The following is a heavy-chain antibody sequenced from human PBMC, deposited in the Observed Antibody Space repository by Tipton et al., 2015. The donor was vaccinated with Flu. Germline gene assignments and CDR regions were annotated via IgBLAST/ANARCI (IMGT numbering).Heavy chain of an antibody. CDR3: ARDEGVVNYYFGMDV. V-gene: IGHV3-33*08. J-gene: IGHJ6*01. CDR2: IWYDGSNI. CDR1: GFKFEDYG. Sequence: SLRLSCAASGFKFEDYGMHWVRQAPGKGLEWVAVIWYDGSNIHYADSVKGRFTISRDNSKNTLYLQMNGLRAEDTAVYYCARDEGVVNYYFGMDVWGQGTTVTVSS.